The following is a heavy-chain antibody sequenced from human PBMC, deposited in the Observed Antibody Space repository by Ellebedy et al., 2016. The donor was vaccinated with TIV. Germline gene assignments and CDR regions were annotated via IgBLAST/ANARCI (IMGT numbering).Heavy chain of an antibody. CDR1: GYTFTGYY. J-gene: IGHJ6*02. CDR2: INPNSGGT. D-gene: IGHD3-10*01. Sequence: AASVKVSCKASGYTFTGYYMHWVRQAPGQGLEWMGWINPNSGGTNYAQKFQGRVTITRETSISTAYMELSRLRSDDTAVYYCARGRRGHYYGMDVWGQGTTVTVSS. V-gene: IGHV1-2*02. CDR3: ARGRRGHYYGMDV.